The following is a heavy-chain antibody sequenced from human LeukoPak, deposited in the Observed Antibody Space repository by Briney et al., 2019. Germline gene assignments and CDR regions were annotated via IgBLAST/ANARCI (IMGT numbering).Heavy chain of an antibody. D-gene: IGHD3-9*01. J-gene: IGHJ4*02. CDR2: IYTSGGT. CDR1: GGSISSYY. V-gene: IGHV4-4*07. Sequence: PSETLSLTCTVSGGSISSYYWSWIRQPAGKGLEWIGRIYTSGGTNYNPSLKSRVTMSVDTSKNQFSLKLSSVTAADTAVYYCARDSAYYDILTGYPGEYYFDFWGQGTLVTVSS. CDR3: ARDSAYYDILTGYPGEYYFDF.